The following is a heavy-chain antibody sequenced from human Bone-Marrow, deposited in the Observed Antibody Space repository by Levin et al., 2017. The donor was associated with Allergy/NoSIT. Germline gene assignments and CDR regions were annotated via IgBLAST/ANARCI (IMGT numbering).Heavy chain of an antibody. CDR3: AIGPRPRGGYCSSASCSPYNWLDP. CDR1: GDTFNNYA. Sequence: GASVKVSCKASGDTFNNYAISWVRQAPGQGLEWVGGIIPIFDTSNYGQNFQGRITITADESTTTAYMELRSLSSDDTAVYYCAIGPRPRGGYCSSASCSPYNWLDPWGQGTLVTVSS. J-gene: IGHJ5*02. D-gene: IGHD2-2*01. V-gene: IGHV1-69*13. CDR2: IIPIFDTS.